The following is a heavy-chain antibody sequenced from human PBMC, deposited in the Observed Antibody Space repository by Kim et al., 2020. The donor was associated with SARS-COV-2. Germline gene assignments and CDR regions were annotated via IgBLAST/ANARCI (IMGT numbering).Heavy chain of an antibody. CDR2: INHSGST. CDR1: GGSFSGYY. V-gene: IGHV4-34*01. Sequence: SETLSLTCAVYGGSFSGYYWSWIRQPPGKGLEWIGEINHSGSTNYNPSLKSRVTISVDTSKNQFSLKLSSVTAADTAVYYCARIKKYSYGPLAYYYYMDVWGKGTTVTVSS. J-gene: IGHJ6*03. D-gene: IGHD5-18*01. CDR3: ARIKKYSYGPLAYYYYMDV.